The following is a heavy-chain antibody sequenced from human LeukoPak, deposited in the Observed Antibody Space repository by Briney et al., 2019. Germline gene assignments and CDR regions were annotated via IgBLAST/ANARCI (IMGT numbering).Heavy chain of an antibody. CDR2: ISSSSSYI. CDR1: GFTFSSYS. V-gene: IGHV3-21*01. D-gene: IGHD6-19*01. CDR3: ARSLLGQWLVRRSFDH. J-gene: IGHJ4*02. Sequence: PGGSLRLSCAASGFTFSSYSMNWVRQAPGKGLEWVSSISSSSSYIYYADSVKGRFTISRDNAKNSLYLYMNSLRAEDTAVYYCARSLLGQWLVRRSFDHWGQGTLVTVSS.